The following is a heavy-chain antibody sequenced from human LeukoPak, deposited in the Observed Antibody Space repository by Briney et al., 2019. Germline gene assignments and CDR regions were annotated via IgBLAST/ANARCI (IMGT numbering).Heavy chain of an antibody. Sequence: GGSLRLSCAASGFTFKNYAMNWVRQSPGQGLEWVSTISGDAVTSWYADSVKGRFTISRDNSKNTLYLQMSSLRAEDTAVYYCAKTPGYCSTTTCYYYFDYWGQGTLVTVSS. V-gene: IGHV3-23*01. CDR2: ISGDAVTS. CDR1: GFTFKNYA. D-gene: IGHD2-2*01. CDR3: AKTPGYCSTTTCYYYFDY. J-gene: IGHJ4*02.